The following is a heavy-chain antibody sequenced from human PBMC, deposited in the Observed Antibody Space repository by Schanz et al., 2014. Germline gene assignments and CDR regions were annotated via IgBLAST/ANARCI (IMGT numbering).Heavy chain of an antibody. J-gene: IGHJ1*01. CDR2: IATSSSTR. D-gene: IGHD3-10*01. Sequence: EVQLLDSGGGLVQPGGSLRLSCAASGFTFSNYAMSWVRQVPGKGLEWLSYIATSSSTRHYADSVKGRVTISRDNAKNSVSLQMRRLRVEDTAVYYCASGVHVSSLQKGLQFWGRGTLVIVSS. CDR3: ASGVHVSSLQKGLQF. CDR1: GFTFSNYA. V-gene: IGHV3-48*01.